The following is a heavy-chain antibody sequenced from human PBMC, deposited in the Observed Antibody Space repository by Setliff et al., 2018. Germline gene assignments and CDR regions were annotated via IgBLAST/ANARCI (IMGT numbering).Heavy chain of an antibody. D-gene: IGHD1-1*01. CDR1: GYNFITYA. J-gene: IGHJ4*02. CDR3: ARAGGPPGFDS. Sequence: ASVKVSCKASGYNFITYAIHWVRLAPGQGPEWLGWINVANGNTKNSRKFQERLTISRDTPASTAYMELRGLTSEDTGVYYCARAGGPPGFDSWGQGTLVTVPQ. V-gene: IGHV1-3*01. CDR2: INVANGNT.